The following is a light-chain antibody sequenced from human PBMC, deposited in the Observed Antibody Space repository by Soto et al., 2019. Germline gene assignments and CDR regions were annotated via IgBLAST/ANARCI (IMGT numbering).Light chain of an antibody. CDR1: SSDVGAYNY. J-gene: IGLJ3*02. CDR3: SSFASSNTWV. V-gene: IGLV2-8*01. Sequence: QSVLTQPPSASGSPGQSVTISCTGTSSDVGAYNYVSWYQQHAGKAPKLVIYEVTKRPSGVPDRFSGSKSANTASLTVSGFQAEGEADYYCSSFASSNTWVFGGGTKLTVL. CDR2: EVT.